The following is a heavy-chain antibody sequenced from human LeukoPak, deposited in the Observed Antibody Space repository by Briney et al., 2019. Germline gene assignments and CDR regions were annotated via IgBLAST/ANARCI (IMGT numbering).Heavy chain of an antibody. CDR2: MNPNSGNT. D-gene: IGHD1-26*01. Sequence: ASVKVSCKASGYTFTSYGISWVRQATGQGLEWMGWMNPNSGNTGYAQKFQGRVTMTRNTSISTAYMELSSLRSEDTAVYYCARDRSGSYYSDYYYYMDVWGKGTTVTVSS. J-gene: IGHJ6*03. CDR3: ARDRSGSYYSDYYYYMDV. CDR1: GYTFTSYG. V-gene: IGHV1-8*02.